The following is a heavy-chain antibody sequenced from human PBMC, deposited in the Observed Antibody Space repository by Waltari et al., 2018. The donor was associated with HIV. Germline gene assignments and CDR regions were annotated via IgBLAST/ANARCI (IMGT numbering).Heavy chain of an antibody. CDR2: INQAGTER. D-gene: IGHD3-10*01. J-gene: IGHJ4*02. CDR1: GFTFSFVW. CDR3: ATTHGSGDYDNDFDY. V-gene: IGHV3-7*01. Sequence: EVPLVESGGGWVQPGGSLTLACEASGFTFSFVWRSWVRQAPGKGLEWVANINQAGTERHYVDSVRGRFTISRDNGKTSLFLQMNSLSVDDTAVYYCATTHGSGDYDNDFDYWGQGTLV.